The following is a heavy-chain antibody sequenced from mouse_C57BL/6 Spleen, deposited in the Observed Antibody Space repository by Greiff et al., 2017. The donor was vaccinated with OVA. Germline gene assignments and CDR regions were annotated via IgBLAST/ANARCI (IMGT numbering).Heavy chain of an antibody. CDR3: ARDDYYGSSYYFDY. CDR2: ISDGGSYT. J-gene: IGHJ2*01. CDR1: GFTFSSYA. Sequence: EVQLVESGGGLVKPGGSLKLSCAASGFTFSSYAMSWVRQTPEKRLEWVATISDGGSYTYYPDNVKGRFTISRDNAKNNLYLQMSHLKSEDTAMYYCARDDYYGSSYYFDYWGQGTTRTVSS. V-gene: IGHV5-4*01. D-gene: IGHD1-1*01.